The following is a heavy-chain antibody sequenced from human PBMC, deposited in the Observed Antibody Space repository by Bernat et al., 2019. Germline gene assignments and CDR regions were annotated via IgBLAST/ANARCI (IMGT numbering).Heavy chain of an antibody. Sequence: QVQLVESGGGVVQPGRSLRLSCPASGFTFSTYAMHWVRQAPGKGLEWVAVISYDGSNKYYADSVKGRFTISRDNSKITLYLQMNSLRPEDTAVYYCARAEHSSSWYQAGGDPWGQGTLVTVSS. J-gene: IGHJ5*02. CDR1: GFTFSTYA. CDR2: ISYDGSNK. CDR3: ARAEHSSSWYQAGGDP. D-gene: IGHD6-13*01. V-gene: IGHV3-30*14.